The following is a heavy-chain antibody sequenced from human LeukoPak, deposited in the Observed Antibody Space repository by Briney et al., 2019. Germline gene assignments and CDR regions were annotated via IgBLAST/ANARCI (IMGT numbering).Heavy chain of an antibody. CDR1: GGSFSGYY. CDR2: INHSGST. D-gene: IGHD3-22*01. V-gene: IGHV4-34*01. Sequence: SETLSLTCAVYGGSFSGYYWSWIRQPPGKGLEWIGEINHSGSTNYNPSLKSRVTISVDMSKNQFSLKLSSVTAADTAVYYCARDRYYAGHYGIDYWGQGALVTVSS. J-gene: IGHJ4*02. CDR3: ARDRYYAGHYGIDY.